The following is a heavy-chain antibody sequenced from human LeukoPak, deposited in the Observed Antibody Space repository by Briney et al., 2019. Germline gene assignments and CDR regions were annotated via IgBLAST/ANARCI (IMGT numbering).Heavy chain of an antibody. CDR3: AVAYYDILTGYFFVFDY. V-gene: IGHV1-58*01. CDR2: IVVGSGNT. J-gene: IGHJ4*02. CDR1: GFTFTSSA. D-gene: IGHD3-9*01. Sequence: GASVKVSCKASGFTFTSSAVQWVRQARGQRLEWIGWIVVGSGNTNYAQKFQERVTITRDMSTSTAYMELSSLRSGDTAVYYCAVAYYDILTGYFFVFDYWGQGTLVTVSS.